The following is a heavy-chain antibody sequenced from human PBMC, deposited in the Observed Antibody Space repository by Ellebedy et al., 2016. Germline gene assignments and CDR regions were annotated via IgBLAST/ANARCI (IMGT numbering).Heavy chain of an antibody. CDR2: INPNSGGT. CDR1: GGTFSSYA. Sequence: ASVKVSXXASGGTFSSYAFSWVRQAPGQGLEWMGWINPNSGGTNYAQKFQGRVTMTRDTSISTAYMELSRLRSDDTAVYYCARGVGWGDDYWGQGTLVTVSS. CDR3: ARGVGWGDDY. J-gene: IGHJ4*02. D-gene: IGHD3-10*01. V-gene: IGHV1-2*02.